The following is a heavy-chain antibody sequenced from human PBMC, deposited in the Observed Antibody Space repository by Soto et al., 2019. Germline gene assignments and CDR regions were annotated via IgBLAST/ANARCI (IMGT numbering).Heavy chain of an antibody. CDR3: ARGHGTMVRGVIDY. Sequence: QVQLQQWGAGLLKPSETLSLTCAVYGGSFSGYYWSWIRQPPGKGLEWIGEINHSGSTNYNPSLTGRGTISVDTSKNQCSRKLSSVTAADTAVYYCARGHGTMVRGVIDYWGQGSLVTVSS. D-gene: IGHD3-10*01. V-gene: IGHV4-34*01. CDR1: GGSFSGYY. CDR2: INHSGST. J-gene: IGHJ4*02.